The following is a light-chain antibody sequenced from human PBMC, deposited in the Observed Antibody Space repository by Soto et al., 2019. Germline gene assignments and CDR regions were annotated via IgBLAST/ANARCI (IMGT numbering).Light chain of an antibody. V-gene: IGKV1-33*01. CDR3: QQYDTLLT. CDR1: QTISSW. J-gene: IGKJ4*01. Sequence: IQMTQSPSTLSGSVRYRVTITFRASQTISSWLAWYQQKPGKAPKLLIYDASNLETGVPSRFSGSGSGTDFTFTISSLQPEDIATYYCQQYDTLLTFGGGSKVDVK. CDR2: DAS.